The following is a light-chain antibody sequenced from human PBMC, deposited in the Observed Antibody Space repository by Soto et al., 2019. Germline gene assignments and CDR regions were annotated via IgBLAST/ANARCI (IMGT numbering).Light chain of an antibody. CDR1: ISDVGGYNY. V-gene: IGLV2-14*01. Sequence: QYALTQPSSLSGSPGQSITISCTGTISDVGGYNYVSWYQQHPGKAPKLMIYEVSNRPSGVSNRFSGSKSGNTASLTISGLQAEDEADYYCSSYTSSSTLYVFGTGTKVTVL. J-gene: IGLJ1*01. CDR2: EVS. CDR3: SSYTSSSTLYV.